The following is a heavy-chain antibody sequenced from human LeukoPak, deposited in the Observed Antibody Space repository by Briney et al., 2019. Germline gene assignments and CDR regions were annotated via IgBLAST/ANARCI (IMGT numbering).Heavy chain of an antibody. CDR3: ARQGTMVRGVDY. D-gene: IGHD3-10*01. Sequence: SETLSLTCTVSGGSISSSSYYWGWIRQPPGKGLEWIGSIYYSGSTYYNPSLKSRVTISVDTSKNQFSLKLSSVTAADTAVYYRARQGTMVRGVDYWGQGTLVTVSS. CDR1: GGSISSSSYY. V-gene: IGHV4-39*01. J-gene: IGHJ4*02. CDR2: IYYSGST.